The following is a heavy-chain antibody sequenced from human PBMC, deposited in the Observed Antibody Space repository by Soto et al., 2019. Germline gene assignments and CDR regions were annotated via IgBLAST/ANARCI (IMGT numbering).Heavy chain of an antibody. CDR3: ARGRYGDY. D-gene: IGHD1-1*01. Sequence: QVHLVQSGAEVKKPGASVKVSCKGSGYGLPTYVFTWVRQAPGQGLEWMAWISAHNGNTNYAQKLQGRVTVTRDTSTSTAYMELRSLRSDDTAVYYCARGRYGDYWGQGALVTVSS. V-gene: IGHV1-18*01. J-gene: IGHJ4*02. CDR1: GYGLPTYV. CDR2: ISAHNGNT.